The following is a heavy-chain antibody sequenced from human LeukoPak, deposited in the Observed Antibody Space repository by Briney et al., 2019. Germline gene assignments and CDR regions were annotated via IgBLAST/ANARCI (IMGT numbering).Heavy chain of an antibody. CDR3: ARAREVLRYFDWLLSPFDY. Sequence: SQTLSLTCTVSGGSISSGGYYWSWIRQHPGKGLEWIGYVYYSGSTYYNPSLKSRVTISVDTSKNQFSLKLSSVTAADTAVHYCARAREVLRYFDWLLSPFDYWGQGTLVTVSS. CDR2: VYYSGST. J-gene: IGHJ4*02. CDR1: GGSISSGGYY. D-gene: IGHD3-9*01. V-gene: IGHV4-31*03.